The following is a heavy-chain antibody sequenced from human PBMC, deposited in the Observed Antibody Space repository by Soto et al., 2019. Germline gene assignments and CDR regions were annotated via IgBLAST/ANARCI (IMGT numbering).Heavy chain of an antibody. V-gene: IGHV3-33*01. CDR2: IWYDGSNK. Sequence: QVQLVESGGGVVQPGRSLRLSCAASGFTFSSYGMHWVRQAPGKGLEWVAVIWYDGSNKYYADSVKGRFTISRDNSNNTLYLQINSLRADDTAVYYCAREIAAHSGGAFDIWGQGTMVTVSS. D-gene: IGHD6-6*01. J-gene: IGHJ3*02. CDR1: GFTFSSYG. CDR3: AREIAAHSGGAFDI.